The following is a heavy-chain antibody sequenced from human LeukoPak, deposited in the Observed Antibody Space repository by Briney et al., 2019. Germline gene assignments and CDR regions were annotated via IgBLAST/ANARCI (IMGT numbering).Heavy chain of an antibody. CDR1: GFTFSSYA. CDR2: IGGSGGST. V-gene: IGHV3-23*01. CDR3: AKEGGYSYGYGREFDY. D-gene: IGHD5-18*01. Sequence: GGSLRLSCAASGFTFSSYAMSWVRQAPGKGLEWVSAIGGSGGSTYYADSVKGRFTISRDNSKNTLYLQMNSLRAEDTAVYYCAKEGGYSYGYGREFDYWGQGTLVTVSS. J-gene: IGHJ4*02.